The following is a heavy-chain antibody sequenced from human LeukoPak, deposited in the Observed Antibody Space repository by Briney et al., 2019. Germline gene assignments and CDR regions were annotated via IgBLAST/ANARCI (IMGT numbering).Heavy chain of an antibody. CDR2: IYYSGST. J-gene: IGHJ3*02. CDR1: GASISSYY. Sequence: SETLSLTCPVAGASISSYYWSCIRQPPGKGLEWHGYIYYSGSTNYNPSLKSRVTISVDTAKNQFSLKLSSVTAADTAVYYCASTDPTIVVVPAASGAFDIWGQGTMVTASS. CDR3: ASTDPTIVVVPAASGAFDI. V-gene: IGHV4-59*01. D-gene: IGHD2-2*01.